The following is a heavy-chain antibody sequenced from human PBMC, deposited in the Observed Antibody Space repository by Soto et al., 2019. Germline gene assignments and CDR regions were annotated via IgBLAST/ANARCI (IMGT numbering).Heavy chain of an antibody. D-gene: IGHD2-2*01. V-gene: IGHV3-30-3*01. J-gene: IGHJ6*02. CDR3: ARALCSTTSCHLDV. Sequence: GGSLRLSCAASGFTFSSYGLHWVRQAPGKGLEWVAFISNDGNNKFYADSLKGRISISRDFSRNTLYLQMSRLRAEDTALYYCARALCSTTSCHLDVWGQGTTVTVSS. CDR2: ISNDGNNK. CDR1: GFTFSSYG.